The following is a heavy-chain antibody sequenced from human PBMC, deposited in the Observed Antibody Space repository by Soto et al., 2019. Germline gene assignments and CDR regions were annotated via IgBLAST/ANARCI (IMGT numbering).Heavy chain of an antibody. V-gene: IGHV6-1*01. CDR3: ARDSYCSGGSCYSKVGYYYYGMDV. J-gene: IGHJ6*02. D-gene: IGHD2-15*01. CDR2: TYYRSKWYN. Sequence: SQTLSLTCAISGDSVSSNSAAWNWIRQSPSRGLEWLGRTYYRSKWYNDYAVSVKSRITINPDTSKNQFSLQLNSVTPEDTAVYYCARDSYCSGGSCYSKVGYYYYGMDVRGQGTTVTVSS. CDR1: GDSVSSNSAA.